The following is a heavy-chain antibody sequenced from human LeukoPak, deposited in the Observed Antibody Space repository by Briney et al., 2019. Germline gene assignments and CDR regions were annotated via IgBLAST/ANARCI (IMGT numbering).Heavy chain of an antibody. J-gene: IGHJ4*02. CDR2: IKQDGSEK. CDR3: AREQQQLVPLFDY. CDR1: GFTSSSYA. Sequence: PGGSLRLSCAASGFTSSSYALNWVRQAPGKGLEWVANIKQDGSEKYYVDSAKGRFTISRDNAKNSLYLQMNSLRAEDTAVYYCAREQQQLVPLFDYWGQGTLVTVSS. V-gene: IGHV3-7*03. D-gene: IGHD6-13*01.